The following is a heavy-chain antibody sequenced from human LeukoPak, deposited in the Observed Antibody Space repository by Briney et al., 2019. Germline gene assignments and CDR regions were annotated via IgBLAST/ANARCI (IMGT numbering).Heavy chain of an antibody. CDR1: GFPFSSYG. J-gene: IGHJ5*02. V-gene: IGHV3-30*03. CDR2: ISSDGSID. Sequence: GGSLRLSCAASGFPFSSYGMHWVRQAPGKGLEWVAVISSDGSIDYYADSVRGRFTVSRDNSKNTMYLQVNSLRAEDTAVYFCTREGMGTTFSAWFDPWGQGTLVTVSS. CDR3: TREGMGTTFSAWFDP. D-gene: IGHD1-7*01.